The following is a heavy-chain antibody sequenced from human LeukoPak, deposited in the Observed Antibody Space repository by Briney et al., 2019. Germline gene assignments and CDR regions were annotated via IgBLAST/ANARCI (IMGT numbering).Heavy chain of an antibody. J-gene: IGHJ4*02. CDR2: IYYSGST. CDR1: GGSISSGDYY. D-gene: IGHD3-22*01. V-gene: IGHV4-30-4*01. CDR3: ARGVDYYDSSGYFDY. Sequence: PSQTLSLTCTVSGGSISSGDYYWSWIRQPPGKGLEWIGYIYYSGSTYYNPSLKSRVTISVDTSKNQFSLKLSSVTAADTAVYYCARGVDYYDSSGYFDYWGQGTLVTVSS.